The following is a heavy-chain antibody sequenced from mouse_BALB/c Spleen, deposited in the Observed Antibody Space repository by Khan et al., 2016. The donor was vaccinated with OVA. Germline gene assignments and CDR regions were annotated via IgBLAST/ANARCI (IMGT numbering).Heavy chain of an antibody. CDR3: IRRGTARATLWFAY. D-gene: IGHD3-2*01. V-gene: IGHV1S81*02. CDR2: INPSNGGT. Sequence: QVRLQPSGAELVKPAASVKLSCKAAGYTFTSYYMYWLKQRPGQGLEWIGEINPSNGGTNFNEKFKSKATLTVDKSSSTAYMQLSSLTSEDSAVYYCIRRGTARATLWFAYWGQGTLVTVSA. CDR1: GYTFTSYY. J-gene: IGHJ3*01.